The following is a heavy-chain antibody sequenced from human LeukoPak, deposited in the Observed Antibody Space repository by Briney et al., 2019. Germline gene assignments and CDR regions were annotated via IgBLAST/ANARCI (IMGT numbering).Heavy chain of an antibody. Sequence: PSETLSLTCIVSGGSISSSSYYWGWIRQPPGKGLEWIGSIYYSGSTYYNPSLKSRVTISVDTSKNQFSLKLSSVTAADTAVYYCARHSRPLFDYWGQGTLVTVSS. J-gene: IGHJ4*02. CDR3: ARHSRPLFDY. D-gene: IGHD6-13*01. CDR1: GGSISSSSYY. V-gene: IGHV4-39*01. CDR2: IYYSGST.